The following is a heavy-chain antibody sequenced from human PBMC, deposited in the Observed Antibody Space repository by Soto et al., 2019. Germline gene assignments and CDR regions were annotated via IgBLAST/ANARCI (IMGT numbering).Heavy chain of an antibody. CDR3: ARVGGFGATTIDY. V-gene: IGHV4-30-4*01. CDR2: IYYSGST. D-gene: IGHD3-10*01. CDR1: GGSISSGDYY. Sequence: QVQLQESGPGLVKPSQTLSLTCTVSGGSISSGDYYWSWIRQPPGKGLEWIGYIYYSGSTYYNPSHKSRVTXSXDXTKNQFSLKLSSVTAADTAVYYCARVGGFGATTIDYWGQGTLVTVSS. J-gene: IGHJ4*02.